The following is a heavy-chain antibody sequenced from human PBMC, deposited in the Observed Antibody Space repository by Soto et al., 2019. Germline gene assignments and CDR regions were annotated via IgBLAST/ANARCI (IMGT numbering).Heavy chain of an antibody. CDR2: IFNTGST. CDR3: ARNDYDYVWESPGGDAFDI. V-gene: IGHV4-30-4*01. Sequence: QVQLQESGPGLVKPSQTLSLTCTVSGGSIRSGDYYWNWIRQPPGKGLEWIGFIFNTGSTYYNPSLTSRLTISVDMSKNQFSLRLTSVTAADTAVYYCARNDYDYVWESPGGDAFDIWGQGTMVTVSS. D-gene: IGHD3-16*01. J-gene: IGHJ3*02. CDR1: GGSIRSGDYY.